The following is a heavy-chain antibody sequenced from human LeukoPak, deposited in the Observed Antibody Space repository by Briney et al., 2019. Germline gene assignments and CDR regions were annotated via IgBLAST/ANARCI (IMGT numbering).Heavy chain of an antibody. J-gene: IGHJ4*02. CDR2: IYYSGST. CDR1: GGSISSYY. CDR3: ARPLSGSYYSLGY. Sequence: PSETLSLTRTVSGGSISSYYWSLIRQPPGKGLEWVGYIYYSGSTNYNPSLKSRVTISVDTSKNQFSLKLSSVTAADTAVYYCARPLSGSYYSLGYWGQGTLVTVSS. V-gene: IGHV4-59*01. D-gene: IGHD1-26*01.